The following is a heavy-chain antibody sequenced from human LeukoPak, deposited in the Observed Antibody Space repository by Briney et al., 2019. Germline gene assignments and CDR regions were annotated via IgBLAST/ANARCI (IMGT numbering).Heavy chain of an antibody. D-gene: IGHD2-15*01. V-gene: IGHV4-39*07. Sequence: PSETLSLTCTVSGGSISSSSYYWGWIRQPPGKGLEWIGTIHYSGSTYYNPSLRSRVTISVDTSKNQFSLKLSSVTAADTAVYYCAREIVVVVAATLALGCWFDPWGQGTLVTVSS. CDR2: IHYSGST. CDR1: GGSISSSSYY. CDR3: AREIVVVVAATLALGCWFDP. J-gene: IGHJ5*02.